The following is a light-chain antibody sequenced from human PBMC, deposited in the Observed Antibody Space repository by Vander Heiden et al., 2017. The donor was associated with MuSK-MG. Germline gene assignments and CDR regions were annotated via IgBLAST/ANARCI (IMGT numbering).Light chain of an antibody. CDR2: AAS. CDR1: QSISSY. Sequence: DIQMTQSPSSLSASVGDRVTITCRASQSISSYLNWYQQKPGKAPKLLIYAASSLQSGVPSRFSGSGYGTDFTLTISSRQPEDFAAYYCQQNYSSPTRTFGQGTKVEIK. J-gene: IGKJ1*01. CDR3: QQNYSSPTRT. V-gene: IGKV1-39*01.